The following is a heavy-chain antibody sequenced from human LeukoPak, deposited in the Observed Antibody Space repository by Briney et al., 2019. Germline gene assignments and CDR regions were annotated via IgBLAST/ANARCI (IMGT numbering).Heavy chain of an antibody. CDR3: ARGRYYYDSSGYWMGDY. D-gene: IGHD3-22*01. CDR2: ISYDGSNK. V-gene: IGHV3-30-3*01. J-gene: IGHJ4*02. CDR1: GFTFSSYA. Sequence: PGGSLRLSCAASGFTFSSYAMHWVRQAPGKGLEWVAVISYDGSNKYYADSVKGRFTISRDNSKNTLYLQMNSLRAEDTAVYYCARGRYYYDSSGYWMGDYWGQGTLVTVSS.